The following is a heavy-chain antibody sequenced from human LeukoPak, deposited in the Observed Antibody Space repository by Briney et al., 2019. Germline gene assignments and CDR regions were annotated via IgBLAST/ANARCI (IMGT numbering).Heavy chain of an antibody. CDR2: INHSGST. Sequence: PSETLSLTCAVYGGSFSGYYWSGIRQPPGKGLEWIGEINHSGSTTYNPSLKSRVTISVDTSKNQLSLKLSSVTAADTAVYYCARGSVYGYWGQGTLVTVSS. J-gene: IGHJ4*02. CDR1: GGSFSGYY. D-gene: IGHD5/OR15-5a*01. CDR3: ARGSVYGY. V-gene: IGHV4-34*01.